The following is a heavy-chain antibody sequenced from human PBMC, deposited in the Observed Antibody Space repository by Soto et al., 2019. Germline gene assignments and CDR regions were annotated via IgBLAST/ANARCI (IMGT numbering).Heavy chain of an antibody. CDR3: ARVEYYYDSSGYQKYNWFDP. Sequence: AVKVSCTAAGCTFSFYAISWVRQAPGQGLEWMGGIIPLFGTANYAQKFQGRVTITADKSTSTAYMELSSLRSEDTAVYYCARVEYYYDSSGYQKYNWFDPWGQGTMVPVSS. V-gene: IGHV1-69*06. CDR2: IIPLFGTA. J-gene: IGHJ5*02. D-gene: IGHD3-22*01. CDR1: GCTFSFYA.